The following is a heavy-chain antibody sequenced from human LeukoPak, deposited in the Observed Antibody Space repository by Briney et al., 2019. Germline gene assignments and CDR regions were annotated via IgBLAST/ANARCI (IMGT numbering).Heavy chain of an antibody. D-gene: IGHD3-3*01. Sequence: ASVKVSCKASGYTFTSYGISWVRQAPGQGLEGIGWIRAYNGNTNYAQKLQGRVTMTTDTSTSTAYMELRSLRSDDTAVYYCARGGSYYDFWSGYYSRDFDYWGQGTLVTVSS. V-gene: IGHV1-18*01. J-gene: IGHJ4*02. CDR3: ARGGSYYDFWSGYYSRDFDY. CDR2: IRAYNGNT. CDR1: GYTFTSYG.